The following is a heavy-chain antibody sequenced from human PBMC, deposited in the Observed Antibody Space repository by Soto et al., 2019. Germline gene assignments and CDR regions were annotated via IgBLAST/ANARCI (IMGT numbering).Heavy chain of an antibody. J-gene: IGHJ4*02. D-gene: IGHD3-9*01. Sequence: PSETLSLTCTVSGGSISSGGYYWSWIRQHPGKGLEWIGYIYYSGSTYYNPSLKSRVTISVDTSKNQFSLKLSSVTAADTAVYYCARASEEFDWLFAPYFDYWGQGILVTLSS. CDR1: GGSISSGGYY. CDR3: ARASEEFDWLFAPYFDY. CDR2: IYYSGST. V-gene: IGHV4-31*03.